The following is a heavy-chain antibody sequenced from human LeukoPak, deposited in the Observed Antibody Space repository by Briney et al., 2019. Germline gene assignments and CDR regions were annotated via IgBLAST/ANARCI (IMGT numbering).Heavy chain of an antibody. CDR2: IKEDGSEK. CDR3: ARGRRDTQYQVFDY. CDR1: GFTFSNYW. V-gene: IGHV3-7*01. Sequence: GGSLRLSCVASGFTFSNYWMNWVRQAPGKGLEWVANIKEDGSEKYYVDSVKGRFTISRDDAKNSLYLQMSSLRDEDTAVYYCARGRRDTQYQVFDYWGQGTLVTVSS. D-gene: IGHD2-2*01. J-gene: IGHJ4*02.